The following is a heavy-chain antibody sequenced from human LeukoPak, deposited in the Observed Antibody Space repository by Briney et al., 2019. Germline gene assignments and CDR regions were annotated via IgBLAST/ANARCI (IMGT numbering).Heavy chain of an antibody. Sequence: PGRSLRLSCAASGFTSSIYGMHWVRQAPGKGLEWVAVIWNDASNKYYADSVKGRFIISRDNSKNTLYLQMNSLRAEDTAVYSCARASGPFDYWGQGTLVTVSS. CDR2: IWNDASNK. CDR3: ARASGPFDY. CDR1: GFTSSIYG. J-gene: IGHJ4*02. V-gene: IGHV3-33*01. D-gene: IGHD3-10*01.